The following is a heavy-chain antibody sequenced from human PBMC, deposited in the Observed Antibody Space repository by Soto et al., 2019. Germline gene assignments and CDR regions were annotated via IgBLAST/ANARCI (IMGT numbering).Heavy chain of an antibody. D-gene: IGHD1-26*01. CDR1: GFIFSSYV. CDR3: AKDRAYSIVGTNTAALDY. J-gene: IGHJ4*01. CDR2: ISGSGDGT. Sequence: GGSLRLSCAASGFIFSSYVMSWVRQAPGKGLEWVSAISGSGDGTFYAGSVMGRFTISRDNNKETLYLQMNSLRAEDTAVYYCAKDRAYSIVGTNTAALDYWGHGTLFTVSS. V-gene: IGHV3-23*01.